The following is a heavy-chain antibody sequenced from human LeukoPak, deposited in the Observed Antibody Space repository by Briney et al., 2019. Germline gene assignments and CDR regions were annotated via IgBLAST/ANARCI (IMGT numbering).Heavy chain of an antibody. D-gene: IGHD1-1*01. Sequence: GASVKVSSKAAGYTFTSYYMHWVGQAPGQGVEGMGIINPSGGSTSYAQKFQGIVTMTRHTSTSTVYMELSSLRSEDTAVYYCARDMNGEYYFDYWGQGTLVTVSS. CDR1: GYTFTSYY. CDR3: ARDMNGEYYFDY. CDR2: INPSGGST. V-gene: IGHV1-46*01. J-gene: IGHJ4*02.